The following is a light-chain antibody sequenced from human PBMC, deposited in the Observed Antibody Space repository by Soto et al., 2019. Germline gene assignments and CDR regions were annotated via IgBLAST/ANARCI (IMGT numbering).Light chain of an antibody. CDR1: QSVSSN. CDR3: QQYNNWPPIT. J-gene: IGKJ5*01. Sequence: EIVMTQYTETLSVSPGERSTLSCMASQSVSSNLAWYQQKPGQAPRLLIYGASTRATGIPARFSGSGSGTEFTLTISSLQSEDFAVYYCQQYNNWPPITFGQGTLLEIK. CDR2: GAS. V-gene: IGKV3D-15*01.